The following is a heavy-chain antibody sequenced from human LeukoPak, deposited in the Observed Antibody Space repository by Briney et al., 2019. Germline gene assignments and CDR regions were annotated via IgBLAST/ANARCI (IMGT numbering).Heavy chain of an antibody. J-gene: IGHJ6*03. CDR1: GFTFSSYS. Sequence: GGSLRLSCAASGFTFSSYSMNWVRQAPGKGLEWVSSISSSSYIYYADSVKGRFTISRDNAKNSLYLQMNSLRAEDTAVYYCARVWNDFWSVQGGDYDYYMHVWGKGTTVTVSS. V-gene: IGHV3-21*01. CDR2: ISSSSYI. CDR3: ARVWNDFWSVQGGDYDYYMHV. D-gene: IGHD3-3*01.